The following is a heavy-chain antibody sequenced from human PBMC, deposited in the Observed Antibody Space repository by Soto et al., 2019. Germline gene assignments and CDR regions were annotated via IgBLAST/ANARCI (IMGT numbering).Heavy chain of an antibody. CDR2: ISYDGSNK. J-gene: IGHJ4*02. D-gene: IGHD2-15*01. CDR3: ARDRIVVVVAATLELDY. CDR1: GFTFSSYA. Sequence: LRLSCAASGFTFSSYAMHWVRQAPGKGLEWVAVISYDGSNKYYADSVKGRFTISRDNSKNTLYLQMNSLRAEDTAVYYCARDRIVVVVAATLELDYWGQGTLVTVSS. V-gene: IGHV3-30-3*01.